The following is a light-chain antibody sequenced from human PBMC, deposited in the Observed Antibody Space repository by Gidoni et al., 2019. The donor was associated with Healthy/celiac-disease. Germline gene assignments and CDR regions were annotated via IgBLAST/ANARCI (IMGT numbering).Light chain of an antibody. CDR1: QSVSSY. V-gene: IGKV3-11*01. Sequence: EIVLTQSPATLSLSPGERATLSCRASQSVSSYLAWYQQKPGQAPRLLIYDASNRATGIPARFIGSGSGTDFPLTISSLEPEDFAVYYCQQRSNWPPITFGHGTRLEIK. CDR3: QQRSNWPPIT. J-gene: IGKJ5*01. CDR2: DAS.